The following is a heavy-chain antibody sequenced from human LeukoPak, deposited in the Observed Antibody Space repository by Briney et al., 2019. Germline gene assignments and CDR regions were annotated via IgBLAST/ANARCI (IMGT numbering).Heavy chain of an antibody. J-gene: IGHJ6*02. D-gene: IGHD3-22*01. Sequence: GASVKVSCKASGYTFTGYYMHWVRQAAGQGLEWMGWINPNSGGTNYAQKFQGRVTMTRDTSISTAYMELSRLRSDDTAVYYCARDHSIPVSHDDWEVYYDSSGYHGLGGYYYYYYGMDVWGQGTTVTVSS. CDR3: ARDHSIPVSHDDWEVYYDSSGYHGLGGYYYYYYGMDV. CDR1: GYTFTGYY. V-gene: IGHV1-2*02. CDR2: INPNSGGT.